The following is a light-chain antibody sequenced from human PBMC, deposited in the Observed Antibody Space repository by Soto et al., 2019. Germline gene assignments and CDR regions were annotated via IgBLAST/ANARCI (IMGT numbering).Light chain of an antibody. V-gene: IGLV2-14*01. CDR1: ISDVGGYDY. Sequence: QSLLTLPASVSGSPGQSITISCTGTISDVGGYDYVSWYQQHPGTAPRLIIFEVTNRPSGVSNRFSGSTSGNTASLTISGLQAEDEADYYCTSYTSSSTQVFGTGTKVTVL. CDR3: TSYTSSSTQV. CDR2: EVT. J-gene: IGLJ1*01.